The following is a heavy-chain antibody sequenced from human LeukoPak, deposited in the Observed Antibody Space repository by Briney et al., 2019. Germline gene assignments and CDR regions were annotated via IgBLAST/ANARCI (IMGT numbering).Heavy chain of an antibody. V-gene: IGHV1-24*01. Sequence: ASVKVFCKVSGYTLTELSMHWVRPAPGKGLAWMGGFDPEDGETIYAQKFQGRVTMAEDTSTDTAYMELSSLRSEDTAVYYCATEAAELSIGAFDIWGQGTMVTVSS. D-gene: IGHD3-16*02. CDR3: ATEAAELSIGAFDI. CDR1: GYTLTELS. CDR2: FDPEDGET. J-gene: IGHJ3*02.